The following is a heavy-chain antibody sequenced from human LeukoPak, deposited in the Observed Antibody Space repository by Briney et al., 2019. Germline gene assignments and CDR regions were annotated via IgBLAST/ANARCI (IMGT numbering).Heavy chain of an antibody. D-gene: IGHD3-9*01. CDR1: GFXFSSFA. CDR2: IRSNGATA. CDR3: ARGQEFDDGVFDS. J-gene: IGHJ4*02. Sequence: GGSLRLSCAASGFXFSSFAMTWVREAPGKGLEWVSTIRSNGATAYNADSVKGRFTISRDNSKNTVYLQMNSLRVEDTAIYYCARGQEFDDGVFDSWGQGTLVTVSS. V-gene: IGHV3-23*01.